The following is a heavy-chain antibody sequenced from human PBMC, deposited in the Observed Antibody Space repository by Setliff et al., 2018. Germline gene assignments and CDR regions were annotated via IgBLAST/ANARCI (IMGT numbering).Heavy chain of an antibody. D-gene: IGHD5-12*01. J-gene: IGHJ4*02. CDR1: NHSISSDYY. V-gene: IGHV4-38-2*01. CDR3: ARTLSGYLSYFDS. CDR2: VYHSGKT. Sequence: SETLSLTCAVSNHSISSDYYWGWVRQSPVKGLEWIGNVYHSGKTYYNPSLKSRVTISVDTSKNHFSLRLTSVTAADTAIYFCARTLSGYLSYFDSWGQGTRVTVSS.